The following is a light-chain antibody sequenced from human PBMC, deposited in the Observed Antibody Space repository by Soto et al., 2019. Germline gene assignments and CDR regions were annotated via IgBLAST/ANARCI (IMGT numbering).Light chain of an antibody. Sequence: QSALTQPASVSGSPGQSITISCTGTSSDVGGYNYVSWYQQHPGKAPKLMIYDVSPRPSGVSNRFSGAKSGNTASLTISGLQAEDEAEDYCSSYTSSSTLVVFGGGTKLTVL. J-gene: IGLJ2*01. CDR3: SSYTSSSTLVV. CDR2: DVS. V-gene: IGLV2-14*01. CDR1: SSDVGGYNY.